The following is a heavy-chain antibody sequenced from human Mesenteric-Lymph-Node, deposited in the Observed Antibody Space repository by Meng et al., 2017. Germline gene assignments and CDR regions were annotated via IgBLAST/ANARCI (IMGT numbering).Heavy chain of an antibody. CDR1: GDSITSGDYS. D-gene: IGHD4-17*01. CDR2: IYHSGRT. CDR3: TTLYGDSIS. V-gene: IGHV4-30-4*03. J-gene: IGHJ4*02. Sequence: QVQLQESGPGLVKPFQTPSLTCTVSGDSITSGDYSWNWIRQPPGKGLEWIGEIYHSGRTNYNPSVKSRVSMSVDKSQNHFSLRLSSVTAADTAVYYCTTLYGDSISWGQGTLVTVSS.